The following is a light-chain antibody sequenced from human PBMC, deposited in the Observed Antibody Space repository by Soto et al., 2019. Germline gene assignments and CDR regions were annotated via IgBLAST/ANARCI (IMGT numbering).Light chain of an antibody. CDR2: DAS. J-gene: IGKJ1*01. CDR1: QSVSSY. Sequence: EIVMSQSPAALSGSPRERVTLSCRASQSVSSYLAWYQQKPGQAPRLLIYDASNRATGIPARFSGSGSGTDFTLTISSLEPEDFAVYYCQQRSNWPPRFGQGTK. CDR3: QQRSNWPPR. V-gene: IGKV3-11*01.